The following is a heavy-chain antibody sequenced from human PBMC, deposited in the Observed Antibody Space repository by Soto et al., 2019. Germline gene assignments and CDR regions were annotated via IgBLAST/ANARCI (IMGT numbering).Heavy chain of an antibody. Sequence: GESLKISCKGSGYSFTSYWIGWVRQMPGKGLEWMGIIYPGDSDTRYSPSFQGQVTISADKSISTAYLQWSSLKASDTAMYYCARAVAVVQGGSFYYYMDVWGKGTTVTVSS. V-gene: IGHV5-51*01. J-gene: IGHJ6*03. CDR2: IYPGDSDT. D-gene: IGHD2-15*01. CDR1: GYSFTSYW. CDR3: ARAVAVVQGGSFYYYMDV.